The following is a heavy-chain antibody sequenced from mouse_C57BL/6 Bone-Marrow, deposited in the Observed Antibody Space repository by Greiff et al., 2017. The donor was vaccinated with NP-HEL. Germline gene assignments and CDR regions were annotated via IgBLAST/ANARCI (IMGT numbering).Heavy chain of an antibody. CDR1: GYSFTGYY. CDR3: ARSWILWLRRRGFAY. CDR2: INPSTGGT. V-gene: IGHV1-42*01. D-gene: IGHD2-2*01. Sequence: EVKLQESGPELVKPGASVKISCKASGYSFTGYYMNWVKQSPEKSLEWIGEINPSTGGTTYNQKFKAKATLTVDKSSSTAYMQLKSLTSEDSAVYYCARSWILWLRRRGFAYWGQGTLVTVSA. J-gene: IGHJ3*01.